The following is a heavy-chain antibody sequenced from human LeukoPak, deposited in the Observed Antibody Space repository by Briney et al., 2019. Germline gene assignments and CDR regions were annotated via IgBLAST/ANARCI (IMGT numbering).Heavy chain of an antibody. CDR1: GFTFSSYS. Sequence: GGSLRLSCAASGFTFSSYSMTWVRQAPGKGLEWVSSISSSSSYIYYADSVKGRFTISRDNAKNSLYLQMNSLRAEGTAVYYCARDPRSLEEGAFDIWGQGTMVTVSS. D-gene: IGHD1-1*01. V-gene: IGHV3-21*01. J-gene: IGHJ3*02. CDR2: ISSSSSYI. CDR3: ARDPRSLEEGAFDI.